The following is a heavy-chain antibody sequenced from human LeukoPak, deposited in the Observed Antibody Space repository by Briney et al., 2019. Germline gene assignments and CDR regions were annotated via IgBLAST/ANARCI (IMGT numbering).Heavy chain of an antibody. Sequence: SETLSPTCTVSGGSFGTYYWSWIRRPPGKGLEWIGYIYYTGTVIYNPSLMSRVTMSVDTSKNQFSLNVESLTAADTAVYFCARGTTGPQYFDSWGQGTLVTVSS. J-gene: IGHJ4*02. CDR1: GGSFGTYY. CDR2: IYYTGTV. CDR3: ARGTTGPQYFDS. V-gene: IGHV4-59*01. D-gene: IGHD4-11*01.